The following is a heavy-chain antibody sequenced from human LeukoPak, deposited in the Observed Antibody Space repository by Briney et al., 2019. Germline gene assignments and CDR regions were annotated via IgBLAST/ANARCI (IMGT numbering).Heavy chain of an antibody. CDR1: GFTFSSYW. V-gene: IGHV3-7*01. Sequence: PGGSLRLSCAASGFTFSSYWMSWVRQAPGKGLEWVANIKRDGSEKYYVDSVKGRFTISRDNAKNSLYLQMNSLRAEDTAVYYCARVAYYYDSSGYYPFDYWGQGTLVTVSS. D-gene: IGHD3-22*01. CDR2: IKRDGSEK. J-gene: IGHJ4*02. CDR3: ARVAYYYDSSGYYPFDY.